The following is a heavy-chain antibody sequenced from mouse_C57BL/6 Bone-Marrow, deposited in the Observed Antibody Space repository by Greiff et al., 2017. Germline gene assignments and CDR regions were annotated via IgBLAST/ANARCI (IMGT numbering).Heavy chain of an antibody. V-gene: IGHV1-78*01. CDR1: GYTFTDHT. D-gene: IGHD2-3*01. Sequence: VQLQQSDAELVKPGASVKISCKVSGYTFTDHTIHWMKQRPEQGLEWIGYIYPRDGSTKYNEKFKGKATLTADKSSSTAYMQLNSLTSEDSAVYFCARLGWLLPYYYAMDYWGQGTSVTVSS. CDR2: IYPRDGST. CDR3: ARLGWLLPYYYAMDY. J-gene: IGHJ4*01.